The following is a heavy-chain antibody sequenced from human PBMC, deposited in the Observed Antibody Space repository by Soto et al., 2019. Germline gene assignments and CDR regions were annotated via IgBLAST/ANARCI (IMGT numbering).Heavy chain of an antibody. CDR2: INAANGAT. CDR1: GYTFTAYT. Sequence: EASVKVSCKASGYTFTAYTIHWVRQAPGQSLEWMGWINAANGATKYSEKFQGRVTITRDTSARTAYMDLSSLSSKDTAVYFCARVSFETSGFADYWGQGTLVTVSS. D-gene: IGHD5-12*01. J-gene: IGHJ4*02. CDR3: ARVSFETSGFADY. V-gene: IGHV1-3*01.